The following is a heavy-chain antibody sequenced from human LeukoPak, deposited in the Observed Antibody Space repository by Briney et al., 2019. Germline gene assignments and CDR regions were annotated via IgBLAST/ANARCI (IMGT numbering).Heavy chain of an antibody. Sequence: PSETLSLTCTVSGGSISPNHWSWIRQSPGKGLEWIGCISYSGNTNYNPSLRSRVTISLDTSKNQFSLKLTSVTAADTAVYYCARGIRNLDYRGQRTLVTVSS. CDR2: ISYSGNT. D-gene: IGHD1-14*01. CDR1: GGSISPNH. V-gene: IGHV4-59*01. CDR3: ARGIRNLDY. J-gene: IGHJ4*02.